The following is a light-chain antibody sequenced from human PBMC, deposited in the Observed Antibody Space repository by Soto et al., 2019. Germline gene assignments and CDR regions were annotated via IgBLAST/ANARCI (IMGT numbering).Light chain of an antibody. CDR2: EVS. CDR3: SSYTRSSTVV. J-gene: IGLJ2*01. V-gene: IGLV2-14*01. CDR1: RSDVGGYNY. Sequence: QSVLTQPASVSWSPGQSITISCTGTRSDVGGYNYVSWYQQHPGKAPKLMIYEVSNRPSGGSNRFSGSKSGNTASLTISRLQAEDEADYYCSSYTRSSTVVFGGGTQGTVL.